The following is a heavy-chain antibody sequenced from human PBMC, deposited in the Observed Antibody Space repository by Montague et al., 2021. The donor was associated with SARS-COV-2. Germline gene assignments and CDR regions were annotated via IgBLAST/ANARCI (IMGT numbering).Heavy chain of an antibody. D-gene: IGHD5-12*01. CDR2: IYYNTGNT. V-gene: IGHV4-59*01. Sequence: SETLSLTCSVYGGSIRDYYWNWIRQPPGKGLEWTGYIYYNTGNTNYNPSLQSRVTISLDTSKNQFSLNLRSVTAADTALYFCARGTGYDYYFDCWGLGTLVTVSS. CDR1: GGSIRDYY. J-gene: IGHJ4*02. CDR3: ARGTGYDYYFDC.